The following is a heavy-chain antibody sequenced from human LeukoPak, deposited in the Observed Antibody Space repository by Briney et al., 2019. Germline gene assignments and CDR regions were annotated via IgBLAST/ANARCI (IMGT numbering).Heavy chain of an antibody. V-gene: IGHV4-59*01. CDR3: ARGRVSSSTWYSTYYYYFYMDV. CDR2: VHHNGSN. D-gene: IGHD1-1*01. CDR1: DDSLTMYY. J-gene: IGHJ6*03. Sequence: PSETLSLTCSVSDDSLTMYYWKWIRQPPGKGMEWSGYVHHNGSNNFNPCLNGGVSISRDTRKNLFSLRLRSVTAAYTAVYFCARGRVSSSTWYSTYYYYFYMDVWGKGTTVTVSS.